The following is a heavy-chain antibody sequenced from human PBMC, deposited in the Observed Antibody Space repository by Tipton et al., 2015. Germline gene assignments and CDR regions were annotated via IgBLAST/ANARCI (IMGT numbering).Heavy chain of an antibody. J-gene: IGHJ5*02. CDR3: MRHIVVGSNNYFDP. Sequence: TLSLTCTVSGGSISDTRYFWGWIRQTPGKGLEWIGSVYFRGSTAHNPSLKSQATVSVDTSKNQFSLKLTSVTAADTALYYCMRHIVVGSNNYFDPWGQGLLVTVSS. CDR2: VYFRGST. D-gene: IGHD2-15*01. CDR1: GGSISDTRYF. V-gene: IGHV4-39*01.